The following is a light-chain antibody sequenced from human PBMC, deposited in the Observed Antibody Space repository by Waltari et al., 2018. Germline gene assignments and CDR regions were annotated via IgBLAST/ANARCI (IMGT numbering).Light chain of an antibody. Sequence: EIVLTQSPATLSLSPGERATLSCRASQSVKNYLAWYQQKPGQPPRLLIYDASNRATGIPARFSGSGSGTDFTLTISSLEPEDFAVYYCQQYDNLITFGQGTRLEIK. J-gene: IGKJ5*01. CDR1: QSVKNY. V-gene: IGKV3-11*01. CDR2: DAS. CDR3: QQYDNLIT.